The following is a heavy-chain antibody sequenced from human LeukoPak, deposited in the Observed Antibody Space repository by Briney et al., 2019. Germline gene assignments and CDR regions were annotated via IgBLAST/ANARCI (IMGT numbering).Heavy chain of an antibody. Sequence: GGSLRLSCAASGFTFSSYGMHWVRQAPGKGLEWVAVISYDGSNKYYADSVKGRFTISRDNSKNTLYLQMNSLRAEDTAAYYCAKDMGSSYPWYLYWGQGTLVTVSS. D-gene: IGHD6-13*01. J-gene: IGHJ4*02. CDR3: AKDMGSSYPWYLY. CDR1: GFTFSSYG. CDR2: ISYDGSNK. V-gene: IGHV3-30*18.